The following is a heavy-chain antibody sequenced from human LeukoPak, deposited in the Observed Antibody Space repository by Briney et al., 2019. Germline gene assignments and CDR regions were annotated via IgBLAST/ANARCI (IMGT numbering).Heavy chain of an antibody. CDR3: GSGDTYFDY. D-gene: IGHD2-21*02. CDR2: IYPGDSNT. V-gene: IGHV5-51*01. CDR1: GYRFSSYL. Sequence: GESLKISCKGSGYRFSSYLIGWVRQMPGKGLEWMGIIYPGDSNTRYSPSFQGQVTLSADTSISTAYLQWSSLKASDTAMYYCGSGDTYFDYWGQGTLVTVSS. J-gene: IGHJ4*02.